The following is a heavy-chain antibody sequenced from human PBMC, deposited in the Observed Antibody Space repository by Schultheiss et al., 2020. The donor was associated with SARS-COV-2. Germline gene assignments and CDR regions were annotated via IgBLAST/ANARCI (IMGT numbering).Heavy chain of an antibody. CDR3: AKDEARAAAGALDY. J-gene: IGHJ4*02. CDR1: GFTFSSYD. V-gene: IGHV3-23*01. D-gene: IGHD6-13*01. Sequence: GESLKISCAACGFTFSSYDMHWVRQAPGKGLEWVSAISGSGGSTYYADSVKGRFTISRDNSKNTLYLQMNSLRAEDTAVYYCAKDEARAAAGALDYWGQGTLVTVSS. CDR2: ISGSGGST.